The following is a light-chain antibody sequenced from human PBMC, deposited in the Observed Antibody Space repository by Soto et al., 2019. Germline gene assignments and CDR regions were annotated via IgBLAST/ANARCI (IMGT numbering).Light chain of an antibody. CDR1: QSISFY. V-gene: IGKV1-5*03. Sequence: DIQITHSPSTLSASLLYRVTITCRASQSISFYLAWYQQKPGTAPKLLIYKASSLATGVPSRFSGSGSGTEFTLTISSLQPDDFATFYCQHYNSNTWTFGQGTKVDI. CDR2: KAS. CDR3: QHYNSNTWT. J-gene: IGKJ1*01.